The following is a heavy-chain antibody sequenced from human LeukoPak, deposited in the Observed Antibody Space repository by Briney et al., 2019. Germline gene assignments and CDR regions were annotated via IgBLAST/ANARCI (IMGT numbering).Heavy chain of an antibody. V-gene: IGHV1-8*02. CDR2: MNPNSGNA. Sequence: ASVKVSCKASGYTFTSYGISWVRQATGQGLEWMGWMNPNSGNAGYAQRFQGRVTMTRNNSISTAYMELTSLRSEDTAVYYCGRPLQRGSWTQRALDYWGQGTLVTVSS. CDR1: GYTFTSYG. CDR3: GRPLQRGSWTQRALDY. J-gene: IGHJ4*02. D-gene: IGHD3-10*01.